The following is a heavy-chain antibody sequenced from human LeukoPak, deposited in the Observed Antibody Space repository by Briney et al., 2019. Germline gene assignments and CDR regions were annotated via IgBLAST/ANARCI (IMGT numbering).Heavy chain of an antibody. D-gene: IGHD3-22*01. CDR2: IIPIFGTA. Sequence: SMKLSSKASGGTFSSYATSWVRQPHGQGIEWMGWIIPIFGTANYAQKLRGGVTITTDESTSTAYMELSSLRSEDTAVYYCARDCLEDSSGFDYWGQGTLVTVSS. CDR3: ARDCLEDSSGFDY. V-gene: IGHV1-69*05. J-gene: IGHJ4*02. CDR1: GGTFSSYA.